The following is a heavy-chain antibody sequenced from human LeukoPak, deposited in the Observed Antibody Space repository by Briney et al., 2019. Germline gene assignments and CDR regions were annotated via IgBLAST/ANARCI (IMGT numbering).Heavy chain of an antibody. CDR1: GFTFSSYA. Sequence: GGSLRLSCAASGFTFSSYAMHWVRQAPGKGLEWVALISYDGSNKYYADSVKGRFTISRDNSKNTLYLQMNSLRAEDTAAYYCARPVCVTTPYFDYWGQGTLVTVSS. J-gene: IGHJ4*02. D-gene: IGHD3-22*01. V-gene: IGHV3-30-3*01. CDR3: ARPVCVTTPYFDY. CDR2: ISYDGSNK.